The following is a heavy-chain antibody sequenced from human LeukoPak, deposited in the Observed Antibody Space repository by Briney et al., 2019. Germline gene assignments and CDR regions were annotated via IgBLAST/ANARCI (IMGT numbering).Heavy chain of an antibody. Sequence: GGSLRLSCAASGFTFSSYAMHWVRQAPGKGLEWVVVISYDGSNKYYADSVKGRFTISRDNSKNTLYLQMNSLRAEDTAVYYCAREGYSYVGYYYGMDVWGQGTTVTVSS. CDR1: GFTFSSYA. J-gene: IGHJ6*02. V-gene: IGHV3-30*04. D-gene: IGHD5-18*01. CDR2: ISYDGSNK. CDR3: AREGYSYVGYYYGMDV.